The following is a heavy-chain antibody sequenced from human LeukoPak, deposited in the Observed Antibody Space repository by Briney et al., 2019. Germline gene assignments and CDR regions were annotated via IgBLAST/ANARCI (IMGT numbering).Heavy chain of an antibody. J-gene: IGHJ4*02. V-gene: IGHV3-15*01. Sequence: GGSLRFSCVASGLSFSNAWMSWVRHSPGKGLEWIGRIKGKSDGDAVDYAAPVKGRISISRDDWKNTVFLEMTSLKTEDTGVYFCTTAPSYYSFNSFDFWGQGTVVTVSS. D-gene: IGHD3-10*01. CDR1: GLSFSNAW. CDR2: IKGKSDGDAV. CDR3: TTAPSYYSFNSFDF.